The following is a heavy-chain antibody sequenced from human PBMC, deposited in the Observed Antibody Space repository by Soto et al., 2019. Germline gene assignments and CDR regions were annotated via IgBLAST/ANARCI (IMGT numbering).Heavy chain of an antibody. CDR1: GDSIISSNYY. CDR2: MYYSGST. J-gene: IGHJ6*02. CDR3: ARIVVIPAAPDYYNYSGVDV. Sequence: QLQLQESGPGLVKPSETLSLTCTVSGDSIISSNYYWAWIRQSPGKGLEWIGNMYYSGSTYYNLSLKSRVTMSVDTSKNQLSLKISSVTAADTSVYYCARIVVIPAAPDYYNYSGVDVWGQGTTVTVSS. V-gene: IGHV4-39*01. D-gene: IGHD2-2*01.